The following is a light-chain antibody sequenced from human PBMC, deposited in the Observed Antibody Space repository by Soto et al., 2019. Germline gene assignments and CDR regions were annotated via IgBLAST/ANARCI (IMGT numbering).Light chain of an antibody. J-gene: IGLJ1*01. CDR1: SSDVGSDNR. Sequence: LTQPPSVSGSPGQSVTISCTGTSSDVGSDNRVSWYQQPPGTAPKLMIYQVSNRPSGVPDRFSGSKSGNTASLTISGLQTDDEADYYCTIYRNSNTVFGTGTKLTVL. V-gene: IGLV2-18*01. CDR2: QVS. CDR3: TIYRNSNTV.